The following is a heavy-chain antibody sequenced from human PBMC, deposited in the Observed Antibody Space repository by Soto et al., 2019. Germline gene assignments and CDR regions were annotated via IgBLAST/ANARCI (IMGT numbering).Heavy chain of an antibody. CDR1: GGSISSYY. CDR2: IYYSGST. D-gene: IGHD6-13*01. V-gene: IGHV4-59*01. Sequence: PSETLSLTCTVSGGSISSYYWSWIRQPPGKGLEWIGYIYYSGSTNYNPSLKSRVTISVDTSKNQFSLKLSSVTAADTAVYYCGRDGGRVGAAAGSGDYFDYGGQGTLVTVSS. CDR3: GRDGGRVGAAAGSGDYFDY. J-gene: IGHJ4*02.